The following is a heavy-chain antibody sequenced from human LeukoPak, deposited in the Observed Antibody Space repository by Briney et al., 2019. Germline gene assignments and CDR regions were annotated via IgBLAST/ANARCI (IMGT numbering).Heavy chain of an antibody. D-gene: IGHD1-26*01. CDR3: TRESGSYHGNDY. CDR2: INPNNGAT. CDR1: EYIFTGYY. V-gene: IGHV1-2*06. Sequence: ASVKVSCKASEYIFTGYYMHWVRQAPGQGLEWMGRINPNNGATNYAQKFQGRVTITGGTSINTAYMELSSLRSDDTAVYYCTRESGSYHGNDYWGQGTLVTVSS. J-gene: IGHJ4*02.